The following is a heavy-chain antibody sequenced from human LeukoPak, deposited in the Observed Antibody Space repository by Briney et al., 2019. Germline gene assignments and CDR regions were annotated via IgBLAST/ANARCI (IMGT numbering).Heavy chain of an antibody. D-gene: IGHD4-17*01. J-gene: IGHJ4*02. CDR2: FDPEDGET. V-gene: IGHV1-24*01. Sequence: GASVKVSCKASGYTFTGYYMHWVRQAPGKGLEWMGGFDPEDGETIYAQKFQGRVTMTEDTSTDTAYMELSSLRSEDTAVYYCATLTTVTTFSDYWGQGTLVTVSS. CDR1: GYTFTGYY. CDR3: ATLTTVTTFSDY.